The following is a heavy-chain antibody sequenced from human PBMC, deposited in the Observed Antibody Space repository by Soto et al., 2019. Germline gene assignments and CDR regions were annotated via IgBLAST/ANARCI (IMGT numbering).Heavy chain of an antibody. CDR3: AAGASYYDILTDIRDAFDI. V-gene: IGHV1-58*02. J-gene: IGHJ3*02. CDR2: IVVGSGNT. D-gene: IGHD3-9*01. CDR1: GFTFTSPA. Sequence: SVKVSCKASGFTFTSPAMQWVRQARGQRLEWIGWIVVGSGNTNYAQKFQERVTITRDMSTSTAYMELSSLRSEDTAVYYCAAGASYYDILTDIRDAFDIWGQGTMVTVSS.